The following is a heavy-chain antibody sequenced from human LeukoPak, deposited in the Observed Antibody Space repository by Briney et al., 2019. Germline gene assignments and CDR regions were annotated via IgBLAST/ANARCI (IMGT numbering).Heavy chain of an antibody. V-gene: IGHV3-7*01. J-gene: IGHJ4*02. CDR2: IKQDGSEK. Sequence: GGSLRLSRAASGFTFSSYWMSWVRQAPGKGLEWVANIKQDGSEKYYVDSVKGRFTISRDNAKNSLYLQMNSLRAEDTAVYYCARDGVAVAGTFDYWGQGTLVTVSS. CDR3: ARDGVAVAGTFDY. CDR1: GFTFSSYW. D-gene: IGHD6-19*01.